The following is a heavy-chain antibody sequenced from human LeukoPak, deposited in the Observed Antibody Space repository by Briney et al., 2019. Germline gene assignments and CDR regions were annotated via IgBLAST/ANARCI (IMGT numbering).Heavy chain of an antibody. CDR3: ARGYSSSWNYFDY. D-gene: IGHD6-13*01. Sequence: SETLSLTCTVSGXSISNYWGSWIRQPPGKGLEWIGYVFDSGGTNYNPSLKGRVTISVDTSKKQFSLKLSSVTAADSAVYYCARGYSSSWNYFDYWGQGTLVTVSS. CDR1: GXSISNYW. J-gene: IGHJ4*02. V-gene: IGHV4-59*01. CDR2: VFDSGGT.